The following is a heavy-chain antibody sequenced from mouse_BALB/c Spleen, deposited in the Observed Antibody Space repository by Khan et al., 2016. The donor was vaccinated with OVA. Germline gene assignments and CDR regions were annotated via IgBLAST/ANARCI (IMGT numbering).Heavy chain of an antibody. CDR1: GFNINDTY. J-gene: IGHJ3*01. V-gene: IGHV14-3*02. Sequence: VQLQQSGAELVKPGASVKLSCTASGFNINDTYIHWVKQRPEQGPEWIGRIDPANGDTKYGPNFQVKAPLTADTSSNTAYLHLSILTSEDTAVYYSATLYGNPFAYWGQGTLVTVSA. CDR3: ATLYGNPFAY. D-gene: IGHD2-1*01. CDR2: IDPANGDT.